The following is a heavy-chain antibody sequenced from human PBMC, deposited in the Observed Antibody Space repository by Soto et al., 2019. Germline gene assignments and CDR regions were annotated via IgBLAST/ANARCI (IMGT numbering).Heavy chain of an antibody. CDR2: IYYSGST. CDR1: GVSISSSSYY. CDR3: ARLHCHSPYCVPLDP. J-gene: IGHJ5*02. D-gene: IGHD1-26*01. V-gene: IGHV4-39*01. Sequence: SEALSLPSNASGVSISSSSYYSGWIGQTPGKGLEWIGSIYYSGSTYYNPSLKSRVTISVDTSKNQFSLKLSSVTAADTAVYYCARLHCHSPYCVPLDPWGQG.